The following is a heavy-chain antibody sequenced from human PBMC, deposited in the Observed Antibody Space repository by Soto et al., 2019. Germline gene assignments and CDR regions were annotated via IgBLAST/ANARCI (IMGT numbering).Heavy chain of an antibody. Sequence: SETLSLTCTVSGGSISSGGYYWSWIRQHPGKGLEWIGYIYYSGSTYYNPSLKSRVTISVDTSKNQFSLKLSSVTAADTAVYYCARVSIAAAGPALDYWGQGTLVTVSS. CDR1: GGSISSGGYY. CDR2: IYYSGST. J-gene: IGHJ4*02. D-gene: IGHD6-13*01. V-gene: IGHV4-31*03. CDR3: ARVSIAAAGPALDY.